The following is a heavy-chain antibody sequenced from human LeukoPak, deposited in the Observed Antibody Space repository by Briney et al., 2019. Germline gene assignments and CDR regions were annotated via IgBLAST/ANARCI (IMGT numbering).Heavy chain of an antibody. V-gene: IGHV3-21*01. CDR3: ARRAGAYSHPYDY. Sequence: PGGSLRLSCAASGFTFSTYSMNWVRQAPGKGLEWVSSISSSSSYRYYADSVKGRFTISRDNAKNSLYLQMNSLRAEDTAVYYCARRAGAYSHPYDYWGQGTLVTVSS. CDR2: ISSSSSYR. J-gene: IGHJ4*02. D-gene: IGHD4/OR15-4a*01. CDR1: GFTFSTYS.